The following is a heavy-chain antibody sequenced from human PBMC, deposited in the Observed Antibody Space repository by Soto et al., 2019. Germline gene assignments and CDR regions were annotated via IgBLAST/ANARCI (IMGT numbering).Heavy chain of an antibody. D-gene: IGHD5-12*01. V-gene: IGHV4-4*02. Sequence: QVQLQESGPGLVKPSGTLSLTCAVSGGSIASGVWWSWVRQPPGKGLEWIGEISHDGKTNYNPSLKSRLSMSVDNSKNQLFRNVTSMTAADTAVYYCARDREYSRGYFDPWGQGTLVTVSS. CDR1: GGSIASGVW. CDR3: ARDREYSRGYFDP. CDR2: ISHDGKT. J-gene: IGHJ5*02.